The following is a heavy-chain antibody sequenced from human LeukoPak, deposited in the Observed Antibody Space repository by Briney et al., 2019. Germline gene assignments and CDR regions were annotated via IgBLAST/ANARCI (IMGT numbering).Heavy chain of an antibody. CDR2: ISSSSSYI. V-gene: IGHV3-21*01. CDR1: GFTFSSYS. Sequence: TGGSLRLSCAASGFTFSSYSMNWVRQAPGKGLEWVSSISSSSSYIYYADSVKGRFTISRDNAKNSLYLQMNSLRAEDTAVYYCAREDLVGEGDAFDIWGQGTMVTVSS. J-gene: IGHJ3*02. CDR3: AREDLVGEGDAFDI. D-gene: IGHD3-10*01.